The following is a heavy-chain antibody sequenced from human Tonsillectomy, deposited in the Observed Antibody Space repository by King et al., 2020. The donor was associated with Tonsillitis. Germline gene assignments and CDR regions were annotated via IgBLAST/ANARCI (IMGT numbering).Heavy chain of an antibody. CDR1: GFTVSDND. CDR3: ARGFGIAVAGFH. D-gene: IGHD6-19*01. J-gene: IGHJ4*02. CDR2: IYSGGNT. Sequence: VQLVESGGGLIQPGGSLRLSCADSGFTVSDNDMSWVRQAPGKGLEWVSVIYSGGNTYYADSVKGRFTISRDSSKNTLYLQMNGLRADDTAVYYCARGFGIAVAGFHWGQGTLVTVSS. V-gene: IGHV3-53*01.